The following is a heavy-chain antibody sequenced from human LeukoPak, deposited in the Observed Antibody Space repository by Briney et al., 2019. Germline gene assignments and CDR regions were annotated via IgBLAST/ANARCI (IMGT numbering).Heavy chain of an antibody. CDR3: ARGGFGTVTDY. CDR1: GFTFTHYA. Sequence: GGSLRLSCAASGFTFTHYAMTWVRQAPGKGLEWVSDSSGYSDYTYYADSVKGRFTISRDNSKSTLYLQMKSLRADDTALYYCARGGFGTVTDYWGQGTLVTVSS. J-gene: IGHJ4*02. D-gene: IGHD4-17*01. V-gene: IGHV3-23*01. CDR2: SSGYSDYT.